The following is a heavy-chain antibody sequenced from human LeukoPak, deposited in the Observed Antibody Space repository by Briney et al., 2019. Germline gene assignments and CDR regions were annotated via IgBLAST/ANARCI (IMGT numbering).Heavy chain of an antibody. CDR3: ARGQLKFGELLPRGGFDF. Sequence: PSQTLSLTCTVSGGSISSGGYYWSWIRQHPGKGLEWIGYIYYGGSTYYNPSPKSRVTISVDTSKNQFSLKLSSVTAADTAVYYCARGQLKFGELLPRGGFDFWGQGTLVTVSS. CDR2: IYYGGST. CDR1: GGSISSGGYY. V-gene: IGHV4-31*03. J-gene: IGHJ4*02. D-gene: IGHD3-10*01.